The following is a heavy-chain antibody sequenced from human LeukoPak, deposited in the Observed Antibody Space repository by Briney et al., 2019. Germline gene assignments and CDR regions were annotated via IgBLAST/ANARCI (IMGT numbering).Heavy chain of an antibody. J-gene: IGHJ4*02. CDR3: AKNSGTSRYTEGFDY. CDR1: GFTFSDYW. Sequence: GSLRLSCAASGFTFSDYWMSWARQAPGKGLEWVANINQDGSAKYYVDSVKGRFAVSRDNAKNSLYLQINSLRAEDTAVYYCAKNSGTSRYTEGFDYWGQGTLVTVSS. D-gene: IGHD2-2*01. V-gene: IGHV3-7*03. CDR2: INQDGSAK.